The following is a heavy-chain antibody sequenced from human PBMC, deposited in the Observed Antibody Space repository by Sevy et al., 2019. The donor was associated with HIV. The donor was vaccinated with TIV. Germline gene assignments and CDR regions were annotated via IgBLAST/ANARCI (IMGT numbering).Heavy chain of an antibody. CDR3: ARDGAGLRLGELSLYHSYFDY. J-gene: IGHJ4*02. CDR1: GFTFSSYA. CDR2: ISYDGSNK. V-gene: IGHV3-30-3*01. D-gene: IGHD3-16*02. Sequence: GGSLRLSCAASGFTFSSYAMYWVRQAPGKGLEWVAVISYDGSNKYYADSVKGRFTISRDNSKNTLYLQMNSLRAEDTAVYYCARDGAGLRLGELSLYHSYFDYWGQGTLVTVSS.